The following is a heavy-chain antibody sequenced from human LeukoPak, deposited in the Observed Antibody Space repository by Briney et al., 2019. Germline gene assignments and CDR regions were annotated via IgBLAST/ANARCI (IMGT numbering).Heavy chain of an antibody. CDR1: GFTFSSYG. D-gene: IGHD3-22*01. Sequence: AASLRLSCAVSGFTFSSYGMHWVRQAPGKGLEWVSVISYDGRKRYYADPVRGRFTASRDNSTNTLYLQMNSLRAEDTAVYYCAKVGADPPLNYYDSGIDYWGQGTLVTVSS. V-gene: IGHV3-30*18. CDR2: ISYDGRKR. J-gene: IGHJ4*02. CDR3: AKVGADPPLNYYDSGIDY.